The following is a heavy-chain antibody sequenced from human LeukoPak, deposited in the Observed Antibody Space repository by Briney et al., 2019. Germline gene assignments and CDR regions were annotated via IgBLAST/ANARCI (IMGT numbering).Heavy chain of an antibody. Sequence: GGSLRPSCAASGFTDSSNNMSWVRQAPGKGLGWVSVIYSGGSTYYADSVKGRFTISRDNSKNTLYLQMNSLRAEDTAVYYCARGSLGGYVFGYWGQGTLVTVSS. D-gene: IGHD1-26*01. CDR3: ARGSLGGYVFGY. J-gene: IGHJ4*02. CDR2: IYSGGST. CDR1: GFTDSSNN. V-gene: IGHV3-53*01.